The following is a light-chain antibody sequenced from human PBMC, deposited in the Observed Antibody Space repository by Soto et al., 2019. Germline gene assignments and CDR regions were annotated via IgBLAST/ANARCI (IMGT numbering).Light chain of an antibody. CDR2: DAS. J-gene: IGKJ3*01. CDR3: QQYNSAPLT. CDR1: QGISSY. Sequence: DIQLTQSPSSLSASVGDRVTITCRASQGISSYLAWYQQKPGKVPKLLIYDASTLESGVPSRFSGSGSGTDFTLTISSLQPEDFATYYCQQYNSAPLTFGPGTKVEIK. V-gene: IGKV1-27*01.